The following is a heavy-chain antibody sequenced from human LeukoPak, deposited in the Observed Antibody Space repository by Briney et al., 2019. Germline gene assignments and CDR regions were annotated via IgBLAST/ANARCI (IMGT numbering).Heavy chain of an antibody. Sequence: GRSLRLSCAASGFTFSSYAMHWVRQAPGKGLEWVAVISYDGSNKYYADSVKGRFTISRDNSKNTLYLQMNSLRAEDTAVYYCARDLLSDYYFDYWGQGTLVTVSS. D-gene: IGHD2-21*02. J-gene: IGHJ4*02. CDR1: GFTFSSYA. CDR2: ISYDGSNK. CDR3: ARDLLSDYYFDY. V-gene: IGHV3-30*04.